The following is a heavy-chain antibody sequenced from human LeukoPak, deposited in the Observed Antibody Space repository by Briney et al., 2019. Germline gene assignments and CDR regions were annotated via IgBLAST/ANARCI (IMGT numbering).Heavy chain of an antibody. V-gene: IGHV4-59*05. CDR2: IYYSGST. D-gene: IGHD4-17*01. CDR3: ASPLTTPDY. Sequence: SETLSLTCTVSGGSISSYYWSWIRQPAGKGLEWIGSIYYSGSTYYNPSLKSRVTISVDTSKNQFSLKLSSVTAADTAVYYCASPLTTPDYWGQGTLVTVSS. J-gene: IGHJ4*02. CDR1: GGSISSYY.